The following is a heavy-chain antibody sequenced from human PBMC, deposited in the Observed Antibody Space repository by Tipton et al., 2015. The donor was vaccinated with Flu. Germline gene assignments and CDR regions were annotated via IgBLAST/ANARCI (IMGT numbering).Heavy chain of an antibody. CDR2: IYYSGST. Sequence: TLSLTCTVSGGSISSYYWSWIRQPPGKGLEWIGYIYYSGSTNYNPSLKSRVTISVDTSKNQFSLKLSSVTAADTAVYYCARQVIMITFGGVIVWSQGTLVTVSS. D-gene: IGHD3-16*02. J-gene: IGHJ4*02. V-gene: IGHV4-59*08. CDR3: ARQVIMITFGGVIV. CDR1: GGSISSYY.